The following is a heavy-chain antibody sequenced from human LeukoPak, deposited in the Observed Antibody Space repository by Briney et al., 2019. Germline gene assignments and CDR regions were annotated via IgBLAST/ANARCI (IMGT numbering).Heavy chain of an antibody. CDR3: ARHGYYYYYGMDV. CDR1: GGSISSSSYY. CDR2: IYYSGST. Sequence: SGTLSLTCTVSGGSISSSSYYWGWIRQPPGKGLEWIGSIYYSGSTYCNPSLKSRVTISVDTSKNQFSLKLSSVTAADTALYYCARHGYYYYYGMDVWGQGTTVTVSS. V-gene: IGHV4-39*01. J-gene: IGHJ6*02.